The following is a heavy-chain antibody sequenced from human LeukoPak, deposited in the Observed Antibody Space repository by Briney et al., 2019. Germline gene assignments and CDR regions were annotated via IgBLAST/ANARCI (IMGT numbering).Heavy chain of an antibody. CDR2: ISAYNGNT. D-gene: IGHD3-9*01. CDR3: ARVRARTNYDILTGYYDY. CDR1: GYTFTSYG. Sequence: ASVKVSCKASGYTFTSYGISWVRQAPGQGLEWMGWISAYNGNTNYAQKLQGRVTMTTDTSTGTAYMELRSLRSDDTAVYYCARVRARTNYDILTGYYDYWGQGTLVTVSS. J-gene: IGHJ4*02. V-gene: IGHV1-18*01.